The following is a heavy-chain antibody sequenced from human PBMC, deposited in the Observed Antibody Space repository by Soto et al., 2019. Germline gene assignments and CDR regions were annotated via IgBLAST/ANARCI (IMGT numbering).Heavy chain of an antibody. Sequence: SETLSLTCTVSLVAIRSPNWWTWVRQTPGKGLEWIGEIYHTGNTNYNPSLRSRATISVDMSKGQFSLNVTSVTAADTAIYYCERDLTYWGQGTLVNVS. CDR1: LVAIRSPNW. J-gene: IGHJ4*02. CDR3: ERDLTY. CDR2: IYHTGNT. V-gene: IGHV4-4*02.